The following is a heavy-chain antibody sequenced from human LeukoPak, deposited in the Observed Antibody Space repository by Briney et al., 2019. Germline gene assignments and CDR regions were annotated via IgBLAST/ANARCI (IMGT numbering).Heavy chain of an antibody. D-gene: IGHD3-10*01. Sequence: PSETLSLTCAVYGGSFSGYYWSWIRQPPGKGLEWIGEINHSGSTNYNPSLKSRVTISVDKSKNQFSLKLSSVTAADTAVYYCARGHDHYYGSGGGFDPWGQGTLVTVSS. CDR3: ARGHDHYYGSGGGFDP. V-gene: IGHV4-34*01. J-gene: IGHJ5*02. CDR2: INHSGST. CDR1: GGSFSGYY.